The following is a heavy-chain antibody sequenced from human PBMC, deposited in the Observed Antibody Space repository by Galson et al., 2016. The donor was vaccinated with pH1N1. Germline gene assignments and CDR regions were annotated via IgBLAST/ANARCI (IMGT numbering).Heavy chain of an antibody. J-gene: IGHJ5*02. D-gene: IGHD2-15*01. V-gene: IGHV5-51*01. CDR1: GCNFTNYW. Sequence: QSGAEVKKPGDSLKISCKVSGCNFTNYWIGWVRQTPGKGLEWMGIIYPGDSDTNYSPSFQGHVTISADRSITTAYLQWSSLMASDTAIYYSTRHDRFCGGGSCYSVWFDPWGQGTLVTVSS. CDR2: IYPGDSDT. CDR3: TRHDRFCGGGSCYSVWFDP.